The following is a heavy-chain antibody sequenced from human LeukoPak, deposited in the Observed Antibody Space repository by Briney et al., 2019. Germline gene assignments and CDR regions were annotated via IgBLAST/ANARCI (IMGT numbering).Heavy chain of an antibody. D-gene: IGHD1-26*01. Sequence: SETLSLTCAVYGVSFSGYYWSWIRQPPGKGLEWIGEINHSGSTNYNPSLKSQVTISVDTSKNQFSLKLSSVTAADTAVYYCARIMLSWREFDCWGQGTLVTVSS. J-gene: IGHJ4*02. V-gene: IGHV4-34*01. CDR3: ARIMLSWREFDC. CDR1: GVSFSGYY. CDR2: INHSGST.